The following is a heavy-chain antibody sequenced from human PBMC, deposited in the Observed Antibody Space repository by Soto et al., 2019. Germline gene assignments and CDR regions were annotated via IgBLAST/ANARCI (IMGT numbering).Heavy chain of an antibody. V-gene: IGHV3-53*02. CDR1: GFVVDSTY. J-gene: IGHJ3*02. D-gene: IGHD1-26*01. CDR3: ARGGVQDAFDI. CDR2: IYSGGST. Sequence: EVHLVETGGGLIQPGGSLRLSCAATGFVVDSTYMTWVRQAPGEGLEWVSVIYSGGSTFHADSVEGRFTISRDTSKNTLHLQMNDLRAEDTALYYCARGGVQDAFDIWGQGTMVTVSS.